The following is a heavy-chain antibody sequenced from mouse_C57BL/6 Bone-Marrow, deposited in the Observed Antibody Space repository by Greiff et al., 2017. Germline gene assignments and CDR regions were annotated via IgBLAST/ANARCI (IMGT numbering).Heavy chain of an antibody. CDR3: TTWALLWYFDV. CDR1: GFNIKDDY. D-gene: IGHD3-1*01. CDR2: IDPENGDT. J-gene: IGHJ1*03. V-gene: IGHV14-4*01. Sequence: EVKLQESGAELVRPGASVKLSCTASGFNIKDDYMHWVKQRPEQGLEWIGWIDPENGDTEYASQFQGKATITADTSSNTAYLQLLSLTSADTAVYYCTTWALLWYFDVWGTGTTVTVSS.